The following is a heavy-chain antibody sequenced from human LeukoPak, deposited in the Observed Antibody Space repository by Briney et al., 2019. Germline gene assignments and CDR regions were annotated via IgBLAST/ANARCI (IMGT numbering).Heavy chain of an antibody. CDR1: GFTFSSYE. CDR2: ISSSGSTI. Sequence: PGGSLRLSCAASGFTFSSYEMNWVRQAPGKGLEWVSYISSSGSTIYYADSVKGRFTISRDNAKNSLYLQMNSLRAEDTAVYYRAAFSKRESGYDPYYYYGMDVWGKGTTVTVSS. CDR3: AAFSKRESGYDPYYYYGMDV. D-gene: IGHD5-12*01. J-gene: IGHJ6*04. V-gene: IGHV3-48*03.